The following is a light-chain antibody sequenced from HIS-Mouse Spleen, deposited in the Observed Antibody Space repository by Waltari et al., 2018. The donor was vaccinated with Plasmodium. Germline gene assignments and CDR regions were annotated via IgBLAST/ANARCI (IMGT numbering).Light chain of an antibody. Sequence: QSVLTQPPSASGTPGPRVTISCSGSSSNIGSNYVYWYQQLPGTAPKLLSYRNNQRPSGVPDRFYGAKSGTPASLAISGLRSEEEADYYCAAWDDSLSVPVFGGGTKLTVL. J-gene: IGLJ3*02. V-gene: IGLV1-47*01. CDR2: RNN. CDR3: AAWDDSLSVPV. CDR1: SSNIGSNY.